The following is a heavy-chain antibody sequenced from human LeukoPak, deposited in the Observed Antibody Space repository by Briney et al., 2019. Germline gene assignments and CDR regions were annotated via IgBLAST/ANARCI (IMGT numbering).Heavy chain of an antibody. V-gene: IGHV1-69*06. Sequence: SVKVSCKASGGTFSSYAISWVRQAPGQGLEWMGGIIPIFGTAKYAQKLQGRVTISADMSTGTAYMELSSLSSEDTAVYYCAGSYNTYYAQDYWGQGALVTVSS. CDR1: GGTFSSYA. D-gene: IGHD1-14*01. CDR2: IIPIFGTA. CDR3: AGSYNTYYAQDY. J-gene: IGHJ4*02.